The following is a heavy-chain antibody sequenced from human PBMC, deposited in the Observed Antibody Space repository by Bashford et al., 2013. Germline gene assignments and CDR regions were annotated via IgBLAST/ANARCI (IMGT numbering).Heavy chain of an antibody. D-gene: IGHD2-15*01. CDR2: IYDSGST. Sequence: SETLSLTCTVSGGSISSSSYYWGWIRQPPGKGLEWIGSIYDSGSTNYNPSLKTRVTLSLDTSSNQLSLKVTSGDPPQTTALYFCARHVSGYCSGGSCLSQAYYFDYVGRGTLV. V-gene: IGHV4-39*01. CDR3: ARHVSGYCSGGSCLSQAYYFDY. J-gene: IGHJ4*03. CDR1: GGSISSSSYY.